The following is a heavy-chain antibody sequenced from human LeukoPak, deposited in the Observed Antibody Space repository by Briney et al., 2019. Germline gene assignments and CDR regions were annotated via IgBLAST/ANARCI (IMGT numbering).Heavy chain of an antibody. V-gene: IGHV3-7*01. J-gene: IGHJ4*02. CDR2: IKQDGSDQ. CDR1: GFTFSRYW. Sequence: GGSLRLSCAASGFTFSRYWMSWVRQAPGMGLEWVANIKQDGSDQNYADSVKGRFTVSRDNAKNSLYLQMNSLRAEDTAVYYCAREPKSWSSGWLFDCWGQGTLVTVSS. CDR3: AREPKSWSSGWLFDC. D-gene: IGHD6-19*01.